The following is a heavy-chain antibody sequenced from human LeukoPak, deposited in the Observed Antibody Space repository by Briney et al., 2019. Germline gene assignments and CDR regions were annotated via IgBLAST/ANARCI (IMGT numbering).Heavy chain of an antibody. V-gene: IGHV3-53*01. D-gene: IGHD1-26*01. CDR2: IYSGGST. CDR1: GFTVSSNY. CDR3: ARDIRYSGSYVNDY. J-gene: IGHJ4*02. Sequence: GGSLRLSCAASGFTVSSNYMSWVRQAPGKGLEWVSVIYSGGSTYYADSVKGRFTISRDNSKNTLYLQMNSLRAEDTAVYYCARDIRYSGSYVNDYWGLGTLVTVSS.